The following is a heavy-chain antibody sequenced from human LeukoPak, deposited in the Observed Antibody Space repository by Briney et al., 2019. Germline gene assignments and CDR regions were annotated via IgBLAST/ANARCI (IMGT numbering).Heavy chain of an antibody. CDR2: ISVYNGNT. CDR3: ARVNYLSSWYVDY. V-gene: IGHV1-18*01. J-gene: IGHJ4*02. D-gene: IGHD6-13*01. Sequence: GASVNVSCKASGYSFTNFGLSWVRQAPGQGLELMGWISVYNGNTNYAQKFQGRVTMTTDTSMSTAYMELRSLRSDDTAVYYCARVNYLSSWYVDYWGQGTLVTVSS. CDR1: GYSFTNFG.